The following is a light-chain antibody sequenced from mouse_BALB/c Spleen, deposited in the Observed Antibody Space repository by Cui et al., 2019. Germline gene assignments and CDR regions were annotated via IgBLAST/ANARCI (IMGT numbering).Light chain of an antibody. V-gene: IGKV6-23*01. CDR3: QQYNNYPPSLT. CDR1: QDVGTT. CDR2: WAS. J-gene: IGKJ5*01. Sequence: IVMTQSHKFMSTSVGDRVTITCTASQDVGTTVAWYQQKPGQSPKLLIYWASTRHTGVPDRFTGSGSGTDFTLTISNVQSEDLADYFCQQYNNYPPSLTFGAGTKLELK.